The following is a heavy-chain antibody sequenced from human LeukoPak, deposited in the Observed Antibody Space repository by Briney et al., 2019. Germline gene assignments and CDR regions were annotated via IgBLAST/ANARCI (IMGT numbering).Heavy chain of an antibody. CDR2: SSAGNSNT. CDR1: GYPFADYA. Sequence: ASVKVSCRASGYPFADYAIHGVRQAPGQRLEWMGWSSAGNSNTKLSQEFQGRVTITRDTSASTAYMELSSLRSEDMALYYCARGGATMALDCWGQGSLVTVSS. J-gene: IGHJ4*02. CDR3: ARGGATMALDC. V-gene: IGHV1-3*02. D-gene: IGHD3-10*01.